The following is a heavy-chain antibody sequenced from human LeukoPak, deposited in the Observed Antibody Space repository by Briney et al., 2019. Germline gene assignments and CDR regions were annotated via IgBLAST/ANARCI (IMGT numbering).Heavy chain of an antibody. CDR2: ISLDGATT. CDR1: GFTFSSYA. CDR3: AKGTRGFDS. Sequence: PGGSLRLSCAASGFTFSSYAMSWVRQAPGKGLEWVSGISLDGATTYYAGSVEGRFTISRDNPKNTLYLQMNSLRADDTAVYYCAKGTRGFDSWGQGTLVTVSS. J-gene: IGHJ5*01. V-gene: IGHV3-23*01.